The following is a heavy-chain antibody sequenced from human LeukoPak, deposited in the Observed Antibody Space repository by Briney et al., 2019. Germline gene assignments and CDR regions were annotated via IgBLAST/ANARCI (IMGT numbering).Heavy chain of an antibody. V-gene: IGHV1-18*01. CDR2: ISAYNGNT. Sequence: ASVKVSCKASGYTFTSYGISWVRQAPGQGLEWMGWISAYNGNTNYAQKLQGRVTMTTDTSTSTAYMELRSLRSDDTAVYYCASSRYDFPRNYYMDVWGKGTTVTVSS. CDR3: ASSRYDFPRNYYMDV. CDR1: GYTFTSYG. J-gene: IGHJ6*03. D-gene: IGHD3-3*01.